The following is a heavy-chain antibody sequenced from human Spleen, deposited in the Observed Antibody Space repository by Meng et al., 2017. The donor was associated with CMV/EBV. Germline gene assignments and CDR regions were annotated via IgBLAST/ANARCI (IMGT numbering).Heavy chain of an antibody. CDR2: INIYNGYT. CDR3: ARGGVVVPAAIWSPLYYFDY. J-gene: IGHJ4*02. Sequence: ASVKVSCKTSGYAFSSYGLTWVRQAPGQGLEWMGWINIYNGYTNYAQKFQDRVTLTTDTSTSTAYMELRSLRSDDTAVYYCARGGVVVPAAIWSPLYYFDYWGQGTLVTVSS. D-gene: IGHD2-2*02. CDR1: GYAFSSYG. V-gene: IGHV1-18*01.